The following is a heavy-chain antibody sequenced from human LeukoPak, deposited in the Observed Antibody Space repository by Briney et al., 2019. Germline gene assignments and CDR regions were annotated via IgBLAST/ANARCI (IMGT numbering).Heavy chain of an antibody. D-gene: IGHD6-19*01. V-gene: IGHV3-30*02. J-gene: IGHJ4*02. CDR3: ARVVPGIAVTGTDY. CDR1: GFTFSSYG. CDR2: IRYDGSNK. Sequence: GGSLRLSCAASGFTFSSYGMHWVRQAPGKGLEWVAFIRYDGSNKYYADSVKGRFSISRDNAKNTLYLQMNSLRAEDTAVYYCARVVPGIAVTGTDYWGQGTLVTVSS.